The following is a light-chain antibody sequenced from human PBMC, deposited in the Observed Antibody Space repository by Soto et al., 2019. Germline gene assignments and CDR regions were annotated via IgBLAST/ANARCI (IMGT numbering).Light chain of an antibody. CDR1: SSDVGGYNY. CDR3: SSYTNSSTFGV. CDR2: DVS. V-gene: IGLV2-14*01. J-gene: IGLJ1*01. Sequence: QSALTQPASVSGSPGQSITISCTGTSSDVGGYNYVSWYQQHPGKAPKLMIYDVSNRPSGVSNRFSGSKSGNTASLTISGLQAEHEADYSFSSYTNSSTFGVFATG.